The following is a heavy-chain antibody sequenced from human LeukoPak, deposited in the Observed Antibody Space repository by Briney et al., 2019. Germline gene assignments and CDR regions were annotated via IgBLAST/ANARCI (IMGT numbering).Heavy chain of an antibody. CDR3: VRGVGSSTSCYVRAFDI. J-gene: IGHJ3*02. CDR2: IKCDGSDK. Sequence: PGGSLRLSCAASGFTLSNSWMPWVCQAPEKGLERVADIKCDGSDKCYVDSVKGRLTISRDNAKNSLYLQVNSLRAEDMTVYYCVRGVGSSTSCYVRAFDIWGQGTMVTVSS. D-gene: IGHD2-2*01. V-gene: IGHV3-52*01. CDR1: GFTLSNSW.